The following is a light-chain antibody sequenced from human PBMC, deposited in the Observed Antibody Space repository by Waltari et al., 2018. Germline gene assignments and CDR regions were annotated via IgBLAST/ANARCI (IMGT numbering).Light chain of an antibody. J-gene: IGLJ3*02. Sequence: QSVLTQPPSVSAAPGQKVTISCSGSSSNIGNNYVSWYQQFPGTAPKLLISEDNNRPSGIPDRFSGSESGTSATLGITGLQTGDEAVYYCGSWDSRLSGWLLGGGTKVTVL. CDR2: EDN. CDR1: SSNIGNNY. V-gene: IGLV1-51*02. CDR3: GSWDSRLSGWL.